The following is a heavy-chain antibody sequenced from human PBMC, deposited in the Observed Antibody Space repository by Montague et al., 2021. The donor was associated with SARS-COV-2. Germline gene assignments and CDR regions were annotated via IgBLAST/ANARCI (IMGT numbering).Heavy chain of an antibody. CDR1: GGSLSGYY. V-gene: IGHV4-34*01. D-gene: IGHD2-2*01. J-gene: IGHJ4*02. CDR3: AREGIGCNSCLGY. CDR2: INHSRST. Sequence: SKTLSLTCAVYGGSLSGYYWSWIRQAPGKGLEWIGEINHSRSTNYNPSLKSRVTMSLDTSKNQFSLNLSSVTAADTAVYYCAREGIGCNSCLGYWGQGTLVTVSS.